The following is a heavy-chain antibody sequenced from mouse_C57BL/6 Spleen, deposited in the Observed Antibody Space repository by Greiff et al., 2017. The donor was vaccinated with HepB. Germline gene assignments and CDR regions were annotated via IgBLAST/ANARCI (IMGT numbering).Heavy chain of an antibody. CDR2: ISDGGSYT. Sequence: EVKLMESGGGLVKPGGSLKLSCAASGFTFSSYAMSWVRQTPEKRLEWVATISDGGSYTYYPDNVKGRFPISRDNAKNNLYLQMSHLKSEDTAMYYCAREYDYDGVNWYFDVWGTGTTVTVSS. D-gene: IGHD2-4*01. V-gene: IGHV5-4*01. CDR3: AREYDYDGVNWYFDV. J-gene: IGHJ1*03. CDR1: GFTFSSYA.